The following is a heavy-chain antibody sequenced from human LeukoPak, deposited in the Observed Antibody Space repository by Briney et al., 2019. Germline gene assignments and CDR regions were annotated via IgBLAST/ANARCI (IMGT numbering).Heavy chain of an antibody. Sequence: SVTVSCKASVGTFNSYAINWVRQVPGQGLEWMGRIIPIFGAVDYAQKFQGRVTITADNSTSTAYMELISLKSEDTAVYYCARGPIDMATDRPAEYFHHWGQGTLVTVS. J-gene: IGHJ1*01. CDR3: ARGPIDMATDRPAEYFHH. CDR2: IIPIFGAV. CDR1: VGTFNSYA. D-gene: IGHD5-24*01. V-gene: IGHV1-69*06.